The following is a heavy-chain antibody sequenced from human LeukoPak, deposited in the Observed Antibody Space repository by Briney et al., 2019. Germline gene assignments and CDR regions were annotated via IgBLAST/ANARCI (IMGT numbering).Heavy chain of an antibody. Sequence: GGSLRLSCAASGFTFSTYAMTWVRQAPGKGLEWVSLISGTGGSTYYADSVKGRFTISRDNAKNSLYLQMNSLRAEDTALYYCARVSPYYMDVWGKGTTVTVAS. CDR2: ISGTGGST. V-gene: IGHV3-23*01. J-gene: IGHJ6*03. CDR3: ARVSPYYMDV. CDR1: GFTFSTYA.